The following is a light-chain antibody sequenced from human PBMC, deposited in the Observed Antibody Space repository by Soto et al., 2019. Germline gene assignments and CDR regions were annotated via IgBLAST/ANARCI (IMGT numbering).Light chain of an antibody. Sequence: DIVLTQSPGTLSLSPGERATLSCRASETVSSSFLAWYQQKPGQAPRLLIYGAYRRATGIPDRFSGSGSGADFTLTISSLEPEDFAVYYCQQRSSWPITFGQGTRLEIK. CDR3: QQRSSWPIT. J-gene: IGKJ5*01. CDR1: ETVSSSF. V-gene: IGKV3D-20*02. CDR2: GAY.